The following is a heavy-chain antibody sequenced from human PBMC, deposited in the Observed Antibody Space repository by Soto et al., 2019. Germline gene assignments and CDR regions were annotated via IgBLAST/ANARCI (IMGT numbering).Heavy chain of an antibody. CDR3: ARDIRYCSSTSCYSWFDP. D-gene: IGHD2-2*01. V-gene: IGHV1-69*06. CDR2: IIPIFGTA. Sequence: QVQLVQSGAEVKKPGSSVKVSCKASGGTFSSYAISWVRQAPGQGLEWMGGIIPIFGTANYAQKFQGRVTMTADKSTSTAYMELSRLRSEDTAVYYCARDIRYCSSTSCYSWFDPWGQGTLVTVSS. CDR1: GGTFSSYA. J-gene: IGHJ5*02.